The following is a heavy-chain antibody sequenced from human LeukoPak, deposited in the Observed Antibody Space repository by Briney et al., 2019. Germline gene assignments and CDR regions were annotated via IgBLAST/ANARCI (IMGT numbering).Heavy chain of an antibody. CDR1: VGSFSGYY. CDR2: INHSGST. D-gene: IGHD3-22*01. Sequence: SETLSLTCAVYVGSFSGYYWSWIRQPPGKGLEWIGEINHSGSTNYNPSLKSRVTISVDTSKTQFSLKLSSVTAADTAVYYCARESQWLPNSPLDYWGQGTLVTVSS. V-gene: IGHV4-34*01. CDR3: ARESQWLPNSPLDY. J-gene: IGHJ4*02.